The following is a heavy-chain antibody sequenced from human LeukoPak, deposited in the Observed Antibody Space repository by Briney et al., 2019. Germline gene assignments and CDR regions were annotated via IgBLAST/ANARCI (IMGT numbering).Heavy chain of an antibody. CDR3: ARGLGGTGDH. CDR2: LNSDGSST. Sequence: GGSPRLSCAASGFIFSDYWMHWVRQAPGKGLVWVSRLNSDGSSTIYADSVKGRFTISRDNAKNTLYLQMNSLRAEDTAVYYCARGLGGTGDHWGQGTLVTVSS. V-gene: IGHV3-74*01. CDR1: GFIFSDYW. J-gene: IGHJ4*02. D-gene: IGHD3-10*01.